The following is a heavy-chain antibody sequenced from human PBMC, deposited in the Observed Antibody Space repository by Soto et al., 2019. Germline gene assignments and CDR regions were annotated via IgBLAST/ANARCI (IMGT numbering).Heavy chain of an antibody. CDR2: INPSGGST. J-gene: IGHJ4*02. D-gene: IGHD3-16*02. CDR1: GYTFTSYY. Sequence: ASVKVSCKASGYTFTSYYMHWVRQAPGQGLEWMGIINPSGGSTSYAQKSQGRVTMTRDTSTSTVYMELSSLRSEDTAVYYCARQFLYKAVIVGPCDYWGQGTLVTVSS. CDR3: ARQFLYKAVIVGPCDY. V-gene: IGHV1-46*01.